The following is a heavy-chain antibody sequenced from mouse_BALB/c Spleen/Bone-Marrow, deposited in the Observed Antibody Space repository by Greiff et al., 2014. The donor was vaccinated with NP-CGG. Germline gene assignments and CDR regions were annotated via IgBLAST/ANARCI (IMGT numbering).Heavy chain of an antibody. D-gene: IGHD2-1*01. CDR1: GYAFTNYL. Sequence: ESGAELVRPGTSVKVSCKASGYAFTNYLIEWVKQRPGQGLEWIGVINPGSGGTNYNEKFKGKATLTADKSSSTAYMQLSSLTSDDSAVYFCARELLYGNYSDYWGQGTTLTVSS. CDR2: INPGSGGT. V-gene: IGHV1-54*01. J-gene: IGHJ2*01. CDR3: ARELLYGNYSDY.